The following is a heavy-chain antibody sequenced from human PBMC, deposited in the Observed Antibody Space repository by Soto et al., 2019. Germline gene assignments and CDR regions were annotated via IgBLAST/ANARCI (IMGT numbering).Heavy chain of an antibody. Sequence: ASVKVSCKVSGYTLTELSMHWVRQAPGKGLEWMGGFDPEDGETIYAQKFQGRVTMTEDTSTDTAYMELSSLRSEDTAVYYCATYGCTNGVCPLDYWGQGTLVTVSS. CDR3: ATYGCTNGVCPLDY. D-gene: IGHD2-8*01. CDR2: FDPEDGET. V-gene: IGHV1-24*01. J-gene: IGHJ4*02. CDR1: GYTLTELS.